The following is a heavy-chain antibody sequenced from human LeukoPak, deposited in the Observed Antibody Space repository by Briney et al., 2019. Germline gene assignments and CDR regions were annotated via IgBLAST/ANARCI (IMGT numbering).Heavy chain of an antibody. D-gene: IGHD5-12*01. V-gene: IGHV4-38-2*02. CDR3: SRVASVWIKDYYYYMDV. Sequence: KASETLSLTCTVSGYSISSGYYWGWVRQPPGKGLEWIGSIYHSGSTYYNPSLKSRVTISVDTSKNQFSLKLSSVTAADTAVYYCSRVASVWIKDYYYYMDVWGKGTTVTVSS. CDR1: GYSISSGYY. CDR2: IYHSGST. J-gene: IGHJ6*03.